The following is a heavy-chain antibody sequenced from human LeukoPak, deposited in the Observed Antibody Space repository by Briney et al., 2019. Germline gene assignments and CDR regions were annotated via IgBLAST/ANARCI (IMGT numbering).Heavy chain of an antibody. V-gene: IGHV3-73*01. D-gene: IGHD3-10*01. CDR2: IRSKANSYAT. CDR1: GFTFSGSA. J-gene: IGHJ4*02. CDR3: TSRLGYGSGNKMAY. Sequence: GGSLRLSCAASGFTFSGSAMHWARQASGKGLEWVGRIRSKANSYATAYAASVKGRFTISRDDSKNTAYLQMNSLKTEDTAVYYCTSRLGYGSGNKMAYWGQGTLVTVSS.